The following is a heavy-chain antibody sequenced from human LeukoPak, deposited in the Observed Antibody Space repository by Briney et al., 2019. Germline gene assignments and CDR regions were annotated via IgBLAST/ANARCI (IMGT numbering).Heavy chain of an antibody. Sequence: SETLSLTCTVSGGSISSSSYYWGWIRQPPGKGLEWIGSIYYSGSTYYNPSLKSRVTISVDTSKNQFSLKLSSVTAADTAVYYCARGDFDVSWFDPWGQGTLVTVSS. D-gene: IGHD3-9*01. CDR3: ARGDFDVSWFDP. J-gene: IGHJ5*02. CDR1: GGSISSSSYY. CDR2: IYYSGST. V-gene: IGHV4-39*07.